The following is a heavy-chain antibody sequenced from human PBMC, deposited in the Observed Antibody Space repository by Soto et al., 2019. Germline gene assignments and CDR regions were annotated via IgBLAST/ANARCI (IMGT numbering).Heavy chain of an antibody. Sequence: PSETLSLTCAVYGGSFSGYYWSWIRQPPGKGLEWIGEINHSGSTNYNPSLKSRATISVDTSKNQFSLKLSSVTAADTAVYYCARGLYCSSTSCYGNYYYMDVWGKETTVTVSS. CDR2: INHSGST. CDR3: ARGLYCSSTSCYGNYYYMDV. D-gene: IGHD2-2*01. CDR1: GGSFSGYY. J-gene: IGHJ6*03. V-gene: IGHV4-34*01.